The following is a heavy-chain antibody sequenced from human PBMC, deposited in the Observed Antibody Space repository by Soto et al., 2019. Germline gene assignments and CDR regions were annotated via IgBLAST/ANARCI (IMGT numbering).Heavy chain of an antibody. Sequence: QVHLVQSGAEVKKSGASVKVSCKGSGYDFTTYGITWVRQAPGQGLEWMAWISAHNGNTDYAQKLQGRVTVTRDTSTSRAYMELRSLRSDDTAVYYCARGRYGAYWGQGALVTVSS. D-gene: IGHD3-10*01. CDR3: ARGRYGAY. V-gene: IGHV1-18*01. J-gene: IGHJ4*02. CDR1: GYDFTTYG. CDR2: ISAHNGNT.